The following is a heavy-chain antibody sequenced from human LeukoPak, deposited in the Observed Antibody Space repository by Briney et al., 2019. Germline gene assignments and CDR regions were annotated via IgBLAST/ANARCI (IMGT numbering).Heavy chain of an antibody. CDR1: GFTFSSYA. V-gene: IGHV3-30-3*01. D-gene: IGHD5-18*01. CDR2: ISYDGSNK. Sequence: GRSLRLSCAASGFTFSSYAIHWVRQAPGKGLEWVAVISYDGSNKYYADSVKGRFTISRDNSKNTLYLQMNSLKGEDTAVYYCAKTNSGYNYGSPLYYWGQGTLVTVSS. J-gene: IGHJ4*02. CDR3: AKTNSGYNYGSPLYY.